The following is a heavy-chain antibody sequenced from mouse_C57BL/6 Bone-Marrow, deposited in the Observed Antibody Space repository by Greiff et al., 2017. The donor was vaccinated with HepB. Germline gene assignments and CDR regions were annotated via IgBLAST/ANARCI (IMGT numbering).Heavy chain of an antibody. CDR3: ARLGYYGVFYAMDY. Sequence: VQLVESGAELVRPGTSVKMSCKASGYTFTNYWIGWAKQRPGHGLEWIGDIYPGGGYTNYNEKFKGKATLTADKSSSTAYMQFSSLTSEDSAIYYCARLGYYGVFYAMDYWGQGTSVTVSS. CDR2: IYPGGGYT. CDR1: GYTFTNYW. V-gene: IGHV1-63*01. J-gene: IGHJ4*01. D-gene: IGHD1-1*01.